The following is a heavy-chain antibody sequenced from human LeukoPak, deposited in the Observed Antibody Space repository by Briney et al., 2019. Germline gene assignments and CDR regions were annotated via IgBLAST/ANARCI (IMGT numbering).Heavy chain of an antibody. CDR1: GFTFSSYG. V-gene: IGHV3-30*03. Sequence: GGSLRLSCAASGFTFSSYGMHWVRQAPGKGLEWVAVISYDGSNKYYADSVKGRFTISRDNSKNTLYLQMNSLRAEDTAVYYCARVGSAVTTFFDYWGQGTLVTVSS. J-gene: IGHJ4*02. D-gene: IGHD4-17*01. CDR3: ARVGSAVTTFFDY. CDR2: ISYDGSNK.